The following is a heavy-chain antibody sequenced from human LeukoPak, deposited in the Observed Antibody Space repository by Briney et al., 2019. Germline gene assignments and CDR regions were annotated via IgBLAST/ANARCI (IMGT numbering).Heavy chain of an antibody. J-gene: IGHJ4*02. CDR3: ARDGKYYDFWSGYYALHYFDY. CDR1: GYTFTSYG. V-gene: IGHV1-18*01. CDR2: ISAYNGNT. Sequence: GASVKVSCKASGYTFTSYGISWVRQAPGQGLEWMGWISAYNGNTNYAQKLQGRVTMTTDTSTSTAYMELRSLRSDDTAVYYCARDGKYYDFWSGYYALHYFDYWGQGTLVTVSS. D-gene: IGHD3-3*01.